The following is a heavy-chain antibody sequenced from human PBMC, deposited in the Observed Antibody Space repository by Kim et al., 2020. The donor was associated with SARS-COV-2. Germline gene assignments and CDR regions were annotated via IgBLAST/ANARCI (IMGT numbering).Heavy chain of an antibody. CDR3: AKEVYNFGSRGFDY. CDR1: GFTFNSYA. CDR2: ISDSGAGT. Sequence: GGSLRLSCAASGFTFNSYAMTWVRQAPGMGLEWVSGISDSGAGTYYADPVKGRFTISRDNSKNTLYLQMNSLRAEDTAVYYCAKEVYNFGSRGFDYWGQG. V-gene: IGHV3-23*01. J-gene: IGHJ4*02. D-gene: IGHD5-18*01.